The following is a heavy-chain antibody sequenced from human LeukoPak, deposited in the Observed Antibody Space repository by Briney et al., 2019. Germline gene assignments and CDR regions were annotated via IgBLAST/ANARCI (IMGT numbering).Heavy chain of an antibody. CDR2: ISYDGSNK. CDR1: GFTFSSYG. V-gene: IGHV3-30*18. J-gene: IGHJ3*02. CDR3: AKGFVGDAFDI. D-gene: IGHD3-3*01. Sequence: GGSLRLSCAASGFTFSSYGMHWVRQAPGKGLEWVAVISYDGSNKYYADSVKGRFTISRDNSKNTLYLQMNSLRAEDTAVYYCAKGFVGDAFDIWGQGTMVTVSS.